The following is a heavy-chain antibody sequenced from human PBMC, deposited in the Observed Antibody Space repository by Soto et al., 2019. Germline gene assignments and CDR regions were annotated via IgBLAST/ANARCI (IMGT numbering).Heavy chain of an antibody. D-gene: IGHD3-9*01. CDR3: ASKIVTPGYHYYDY. Sequence: LRLSCAASGFSFSSCEMSWVRQAPGKGLEWVSYISGSGTSTQYSDSVKGRFTISRDNAKNSLHLQMNSLGAEDTAVYYCASKIVTPGYHYYDYWGQGTLVTVYS. V-gene: IGHV3-48*03. CDR1: GFSFSSCE. J-gene: IGHJ4*02. CDR2: ISGSGTST.